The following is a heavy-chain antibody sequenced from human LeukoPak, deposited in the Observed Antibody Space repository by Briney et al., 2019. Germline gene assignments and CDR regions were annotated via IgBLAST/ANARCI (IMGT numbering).Heavy chain of an antibody. D-gene: IGHD5-12*01. Sequence: SETLSLTCTVSGGSISSSSYYWGWIRQPPGKGLEWIGSIYYSGSTYYNPSLKSRVTISVDTSKNQFSLKLSSVTAADTAVYYCARIRGYSGYEAFDIWGQGTMVTVSS. CDR1: GGSISSSSYY. V-gene: IGHV4-39*07. CDR3: ARIRGYSGYEAFDI. CDR2: IYYSGST. J-gene: IGHJ3*02.